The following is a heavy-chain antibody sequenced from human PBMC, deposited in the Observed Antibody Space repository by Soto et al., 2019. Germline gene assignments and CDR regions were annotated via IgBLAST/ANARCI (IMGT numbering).Heavy chain of an antibody. CDR2: ISGSSNII. J-gene: IGHJ6*02. Sequence: EVQLVESGGGLIQRGGSLRLSCAASGFTLSTYSLNWVRQAPRKGLEWLSYISGSSNIIYYADSVKGRFTISRDNAKNSLYLQMNSLRGEDTAVYFCARGFDLQYGMDVWGQGTTVTVSS. V-gene: IGHV3-48*04. CDR3: ARGFDLQYGMDV. D-gene: IGHD3-10*01. CDR1: GFTLSTYS.